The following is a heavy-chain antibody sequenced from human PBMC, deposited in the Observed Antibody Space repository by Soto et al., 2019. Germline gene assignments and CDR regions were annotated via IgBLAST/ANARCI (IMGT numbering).Heavy chain of an antibody. CDR1: GGTFSSYA. J-gene: IGHJ6*02. D-gene: IGHD2-21*02. V-gene: IGHV1-69*13. CDR2: IIPIFGTV. Sequence: ASVKVSCKASGGTFSSYAISWVRQAPGQGLEWMGGIIPIFGTVNYAQKFQGRVTITADESTSTAYMELSSLRSEDTAVYYCGREGVGTTYYYYGMDVWGQATTVTVSS. CDR3: GREGVGTTYYYYGMDV.